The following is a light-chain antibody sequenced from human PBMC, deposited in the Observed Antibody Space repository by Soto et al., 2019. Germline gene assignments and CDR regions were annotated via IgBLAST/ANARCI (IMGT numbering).Light chain of an antibody. CDR1: QDISNY. V-gene: IGKV1-33*01. CDR3: QQYDNLPRT. Sequence: DIQMTQSPSSLSASVGDRVTITCQASQDISNYLNWYQQKPGKAPKLLSYDASNLETGVPSRFSGSGSGTDFTFTIRSLQPEDIATYYGQQYDNLPRTFGQGTKVEIK. CDR2: DAS. J-gene: IGKJ1*01.